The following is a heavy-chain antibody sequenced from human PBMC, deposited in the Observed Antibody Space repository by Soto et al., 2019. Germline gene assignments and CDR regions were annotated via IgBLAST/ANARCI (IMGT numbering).Heavy chain of an antibody. CDR1: GFTFSSYL. J-gene: IGHJ4*02. D-gene: IGHD3-10*01. V-gene: IGHV3-23*01. CDR3: AKRAYGSGIG. Sequence: EMPLLESGGDLVQPGGSLRLSCAASGFTFSSYLMSWVRQAPGKGLEWVSSITTSGSNTNYADSVKGRFTISRDNFNNTLYLKMNSLRAEDTAVYYCAKRAYGSGIGWGQGTLVTVSS. CDR2: ITTSGSNT.